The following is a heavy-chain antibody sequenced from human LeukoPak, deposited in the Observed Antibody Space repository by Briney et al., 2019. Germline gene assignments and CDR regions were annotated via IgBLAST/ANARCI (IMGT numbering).Heavy chain of an antibody. CDR2: IYYSGST. Sequence: SETLSLTCTVSGGSISSYYWSWIRQPPGKGLEWIGYIYYSGSTNCNPSLKSRVTISVDTSKNQFSLKLSSVTAADTAVYYCARHLSGSYTIYFDYWGQGTLVTVSS. D-gene: IGHD1-26*01. CDR3: ARHLSGSYTIYFDY. J-gene: IGHJ4*02. CDR1: GGSISSYY. V-gene: IGHV4-59*08.